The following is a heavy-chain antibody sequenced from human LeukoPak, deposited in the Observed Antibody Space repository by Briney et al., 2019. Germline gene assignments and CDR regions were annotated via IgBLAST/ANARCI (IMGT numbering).Heavy chain of an antibody. Sequence: SETLSPTYNVSGGSITTISYYWGWIRQPPGKGLEWIGSIFYSGSTYYNPSLKSRVTISVDTSKNQFSLKLSSVTAADTAVYYCARHVFDRTSCVRVAFEIWGQGRMVTVSS. V-gene: IGHV4-39*01. CDR2: IFYSGST. J-gene: IGHJ3*02. CDR1: GGSITTISYY. CDR3: ARHVFDRTSCVRVAFEI. D-gene: IGHD2-2*01.